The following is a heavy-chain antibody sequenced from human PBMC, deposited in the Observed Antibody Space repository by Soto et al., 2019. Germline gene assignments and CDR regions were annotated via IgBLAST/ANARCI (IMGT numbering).Heavy chain of an antibody. Sequence: GGSLRLSCAASGFTFSSYAMSWVRQAPGKGLKWVSAISGSGGSTYNADSVKGRFTISRDNSKNTLYLQMNSLRAEDTAVYYCAKVLGRLSIAAPAYYYYGMDVWGQGTTVTVSS. CDR1: GFTFSSYA. CDR2: ISGSGGST. V-gene: IGHV3-23*01. J-gene: IGHJ6*02. CDR3: AKVLGRLSIAAPAYYYYGMDV. D-gene: IGHD6-6*01.